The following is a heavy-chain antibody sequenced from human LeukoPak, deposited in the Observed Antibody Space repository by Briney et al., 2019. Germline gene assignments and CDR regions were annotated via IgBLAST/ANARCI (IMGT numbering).Heavy chain of an antibody. CDR2: INHSGST. V-gene: IGHV4-34*01. Sequence: SETLSLTCAVYGGSFSGYYWSWIRQPPGKGLEWIGEINHSGSTNYNPSLKSRVTISVDTSKNQFSLKLSSVTAADTAVYYCARGSEEYYYDSRRGYFDYWGQGTLVTVSS. CDR3: ARGSEEYYYDSRRGYFDY. J-gene: IGHJ4*02. CDR1: GGSFSGYY. D-gene: IGHD3-22*01.